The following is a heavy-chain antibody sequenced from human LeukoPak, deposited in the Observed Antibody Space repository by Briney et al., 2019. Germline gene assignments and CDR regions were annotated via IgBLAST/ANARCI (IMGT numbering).Heavy chain of an antibody. J-gene: IGHJ4*02. Sequence: PGGSLRLPCAASGFTFSSYAMYWVRQAPGKRLEWVSTISGSGGSTYYADSVKGRFTISRDNSKNTLYLQMNSLRAEDTAVYYCAKDGLRGDFDYWGQGTLVTVSS. CDR1: GFTFSSYA. CDR2: ISGSGGST. V-gene: IGHV3-23*01. D-gene: IGHD4-17*01. CDR3: AKDGLRGDFDY.